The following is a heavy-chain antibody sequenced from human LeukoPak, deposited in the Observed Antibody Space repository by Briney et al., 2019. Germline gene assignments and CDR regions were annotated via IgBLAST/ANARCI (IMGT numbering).Heavy chain of an antibody. J-gene: IGHJ4*02. D-gene: IGHD6-25*01. Sequence: GGSLRLSCAASGSTFSSHAMSWVRQAPGRGLEWVSYISFSSGTTSYADSVKGRFTISRDNAKNSLYLQLNSLRDEDTALYYCARGGYARPDYWGQGTLVTVSS. CDR1: GSTFSSHA. CDR2: ISFSSGTT. CDR3: ARGGYARPDY. V-gene: IGHV3-48*02.